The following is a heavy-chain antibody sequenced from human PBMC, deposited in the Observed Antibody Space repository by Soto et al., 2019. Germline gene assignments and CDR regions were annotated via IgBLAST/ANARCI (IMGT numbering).Heavy chain of an antibody. D-gene: IGHD3-16*01. Sequence: QVQLVQSGAELKKPGSSVKLSCKPSGGTFNSYTFGWVRQAPGQGLEWVGRIIPILGLTNNAQKFQGRLTVTADKSTATAYMELRSLRSEDSAIYYCAGQSPVAGDGAFDLWGQGTMVTVSS. J-gene: IGHJ3*01. V-gene: IGHV1-69*02. CDR1: GGTFNSYT. CDR2: IIPILGLT. CDR3: AGQSPVAGDGAFDL.